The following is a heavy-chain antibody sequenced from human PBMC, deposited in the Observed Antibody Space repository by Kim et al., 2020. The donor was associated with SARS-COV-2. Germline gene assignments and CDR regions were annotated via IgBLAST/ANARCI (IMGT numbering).Heavy chain of an antibody. CDR3: AQDPYGSGSYPDY. Sequence: GGSLRLSCAASGFTFSSYGMHWVRQAPGKGLEWVAVISYDGSNKYYADSVKGRFTISRDNSKNTLYLQMNSLRAADTAVYYCAQDPYGSGSYPDYWGQG. J-gene: IGHJ4*02. V-gene: IGHV3-30*18. CDR2: ISYDGSNK. D-gene: IGHD3-10*01. CDR1: GFTFSSYG.